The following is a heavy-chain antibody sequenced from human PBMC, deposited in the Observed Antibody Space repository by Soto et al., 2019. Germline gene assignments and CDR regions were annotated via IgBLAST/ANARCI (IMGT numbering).Heavy chain of an antibody. CDR1: GFTFSDYD. CDR3: ARRPKCIPVNHSYYSGMDV. J-gene: IGHJ6*02. D-gene: IGHD6-19*01. Sequence: QVELVESGGGLAKPGGSLRLSCAASGFTFSDYDMSWIRQAPGKGLEWVSYTSSSGSTIYYADSVKGRFTMSRDNAKNSMYLDMDSLRVESTAVYDCARRPKCIPVNHSYYSGMDVRGPGTPVSVS. V-gene: IGHV3-11*01. CDR2: TSSSGSTI.